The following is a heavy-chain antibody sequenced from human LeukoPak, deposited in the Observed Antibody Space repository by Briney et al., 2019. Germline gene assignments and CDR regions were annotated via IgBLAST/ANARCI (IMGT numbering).Heavy chain of an antibody. J-gene: IGHJ4*02. Sequence: PSETLSLTCTVSGGSISSSSYYWGWIRQPPGKGLEWIGSIYYSGSTYYNPSLKSRVTISVDTSKNQFSLKLSSVTAADTAVYYCATIQLWSNPAGDYWGQGTLVTVSS. CDR2: IYYSGST. CDR1: GGSISSSSYY. V-gene: IGHV4-39*01. CDR3: ATIQLWSNPAGDY. D-gene: IGHD5-18*01.